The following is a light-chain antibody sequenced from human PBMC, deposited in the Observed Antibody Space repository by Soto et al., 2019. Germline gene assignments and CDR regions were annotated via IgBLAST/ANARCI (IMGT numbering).Light chain of an antibody. V-gene: IGLV2-14*01. CDR1: SSDVGGYNY. Sequence: QSLLTQPASVSGSPGQSITISCTGNSSDVGGYNYVSWYQQLPGKAPKLMIYDLSNRPSGVSNRFSGSKSGNTASLTISGLQAEDEADYYCSSYTSSSTYVFGTGTKVTVL. CDR2: DLS. J-gene: IGLJ1*01. CDR3: SSYTSSSTYV.